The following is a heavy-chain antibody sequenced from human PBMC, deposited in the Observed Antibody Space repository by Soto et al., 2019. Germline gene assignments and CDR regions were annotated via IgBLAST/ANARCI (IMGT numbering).Heavy chain of an antibody. Sequence: EVQLVESGGGLVQPGRSLRLSCAASGFTFDDYAMHWVRQAQGKGLEWVSGCSWNSGSIGYADSVKGRLTISRDNAKNSQYQQKNRLRAEDTALYHRAKEIGREQHRWDYYDGKDVRGHGNTVTVSS. CDR2: CSWNSGSI. D-gene: IGHD1-26*01. J-gene: IGHJ6*02. CDR1: GFTFDDYA. CDR3: AKEIGREQHRWDYYDGKDV. V-gene: IGHV3-9*01.